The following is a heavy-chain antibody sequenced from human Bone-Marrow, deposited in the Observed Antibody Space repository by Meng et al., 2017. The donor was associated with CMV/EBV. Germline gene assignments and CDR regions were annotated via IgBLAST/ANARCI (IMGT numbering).Heavy chain of an antibody. J-gene: IGHJ4*02. CDR3: ARDYTGNYCIDF. V-gene: IGHV3-30*04. CDR1: GFTFATHH. CDR2: ISPDGKTT. D-gene: IGHD1-26*01. Sequence: GESLKISCVASGFTFATHHIHWVRQTPGKGLEWVAIISPDGKTTHYADFVRGRFTISRDNSKKTLYLQMSNLGADDTAEYYCARDYTGNYCIDFWGLGKLVTASS.